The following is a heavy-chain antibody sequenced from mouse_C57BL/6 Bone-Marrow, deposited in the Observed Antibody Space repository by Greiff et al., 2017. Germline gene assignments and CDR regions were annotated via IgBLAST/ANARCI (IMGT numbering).Heavy chain of an antibody. CDR3: ARGYDYDYAMDY. J-gene: IGHJ4*01. D-gene: IGHD2-4*01. CDR2: INPNYGTT. Sequence: EVQLQQSGPELVKPGASVKISCKASGYSFTDYNMNWVKQSNGKSLEWIGVINPNYGTTSYNQKFKGKATLTVDHSSSPAYMPLNSLPSEESAVYYCARGYDYDYAMDYWGQGTSVTVSS. V-gene: IGHV1-39*01. CDR1: GYSFTDYN.